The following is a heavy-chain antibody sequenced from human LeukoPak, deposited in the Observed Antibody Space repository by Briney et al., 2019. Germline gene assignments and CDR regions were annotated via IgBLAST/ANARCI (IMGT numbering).Heavy chain of an antibody. CDR2: IYYSGST. V-gene: IGHV4-59*12. CDR1: GGSISSYY. J-gene: IGHJ4*02. Sequence: SETLSLTCTVSGGSISSYYWSWIPQPPRKGREWIGDIYYSGSTNYNPSLKIRVTRSVDTSKNQLSLKMSSVIAADTAVYYCARTQYYYDSSGYYPYYFDYWGQGTLVTVSS. CDR3: ARTQYYYDSSGYYPYYFDY. D-gene: IGHD3-22*01.